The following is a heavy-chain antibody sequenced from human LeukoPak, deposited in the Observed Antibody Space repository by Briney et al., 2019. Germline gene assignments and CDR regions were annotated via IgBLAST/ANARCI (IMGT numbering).Heavy chain of an antibody. CDR1: GYTFPGYY. CDR2: INPNSGGT. J-gene: IGHJ4*02. CDR3: ARLPAAIYDDY. D-gene: IGHD2-2*01. Sequence: GASVKVSCKASGYTFPGYYMHGVRQAPGQGLEWMGWINPNSGGTNYAPKFQGRVTMTRDTSISTANMELSRLRSDDTAVYYCARLPAAIYDDYWGQGTLVTVSS. V-gene: IGHV1-2*02.